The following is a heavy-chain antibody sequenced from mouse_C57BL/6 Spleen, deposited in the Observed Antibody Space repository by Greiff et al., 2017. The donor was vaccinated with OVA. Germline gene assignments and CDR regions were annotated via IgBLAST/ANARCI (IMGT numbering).Heavy chain of an antibody. Sequence: QVQLQQSGPGLVAPSQSLSITCTVSGFSLTSYGVHWVRQPPGKGLEWLVVIWSDGSTTYNSALKSRLSISKDNSKSQVFLKMNSLQTDDTAMYYCARHESYGSSSHWYFDVWGTGTTVTVSS. V-gene: IGHV2-6-1*01. CDR3: ARHESYGSSSHWYFDV. D-gene: IGHD1-1*01. J-gene: IGHJ1*03. CDR1: GFSLTSYG. CDR2: IWSDGST.